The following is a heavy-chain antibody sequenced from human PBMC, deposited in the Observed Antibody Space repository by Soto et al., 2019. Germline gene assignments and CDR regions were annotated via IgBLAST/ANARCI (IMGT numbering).Heavy chain of an antibody. V-gene: IGHV1-69*06. CDR2: IIPIFGTA. D-gene: IGHD1-1*01. Sequence: QVQLVQSGAEVKKPGSSVKVSCKASGGTFSSYAISWVRQAPGQGLEWMGGIIPIFGTANYAQKFQGRVKITADKSTRTDYMELSSLRSEDTAVYYCARWDVGNVHDYYYCGMDVWCQGTTVTVSS. CDR1: GGTFSSYA. J-gene: IGHJ6*02. CDR3: ARWDVGNVHDYYYCGMDV.